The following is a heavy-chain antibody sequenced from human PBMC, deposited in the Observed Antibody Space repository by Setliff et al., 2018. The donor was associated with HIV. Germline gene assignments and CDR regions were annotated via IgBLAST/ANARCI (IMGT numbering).Heavy chain of an antibody. V-gene: IGHV3-23*01. Sequence: PGGSLRLSCAASGFTFSNYAMGWVRQGPGKGLEWVSTIGAAGYPTHYAESVKGRFTISKDSSQNALYLQMNSLTDEDTAVYYCAKVFAFGVDGFDIWGQGTMVTVSS. D-gene: IGHD3-10*01. CDR2: IGAAGYPT. CDR3: AKVFAFGVDGFDI. J-gene: IGHJ3*02. CDR1: GFTFSNYA.